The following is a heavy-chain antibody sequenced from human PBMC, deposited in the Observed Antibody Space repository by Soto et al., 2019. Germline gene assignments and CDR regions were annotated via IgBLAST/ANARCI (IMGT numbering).Heavy chain of an antibody. CDR1: GFTFTNYW. V-gene: IGHV3-74*01. Sequence: EVQLLQSGGGSVQPGGSLRLSCAASGFTFTNYWMHWVRQVPGKGLVWVSRIDGVGPGISYSDSVRGRFSISRDNPQKTWFLEMDSLRADDTTVYYSATGFEYWGQGTLVTVSS. J-gene: IGHJ4*02. CDR2: IDGVGPGI. CDR3: ATGFEY. D-gene: IGHD3-10*01.